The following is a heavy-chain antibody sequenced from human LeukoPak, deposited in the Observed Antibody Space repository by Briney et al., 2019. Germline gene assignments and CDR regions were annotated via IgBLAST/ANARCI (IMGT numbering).Heavy chain of an antibody. J-gene: IGHJ4*02. CDR2: ISGRGGRT. D-gene: IGHD6-19*01. CDR3: ARVGYSSGWYRN. Sequence: GGSLRLSCAASGFTFNDYAMSWVRQAPGKGLEWVSAISGRGGRTYYSDSMKGRFTISRDNSKNTLYLQMNSLRAEDTAVYYCARVGYSSGWYRNWGQGTLVTVSS. V-gene: IGHV3-23*01. CDR1: GFTFNDYA.